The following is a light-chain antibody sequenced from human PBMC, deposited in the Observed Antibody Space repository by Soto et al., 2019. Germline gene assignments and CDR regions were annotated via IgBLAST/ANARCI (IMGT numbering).Light chain of an antibody. J-gene: IGKJ1*01. CDR3: LQDYDYPRT. CDR2: AAS. CDR1: QGIRTE. Sequence: ATPLTQSRASLSASVGDRVSIACRASQGIRTELGWYQQKAGAAPKLLIYAASTLQSGVPPRFSGSGSGTDITLTISSLQPEDFATYYCLQDYDYPRTFGQGTKVEMK. V-gene: IGKV1-6*01.